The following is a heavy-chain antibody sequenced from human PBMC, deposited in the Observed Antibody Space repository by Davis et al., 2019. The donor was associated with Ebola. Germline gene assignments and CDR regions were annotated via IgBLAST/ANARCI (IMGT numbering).Heavy chain of an antibody. CDR1: GFTFTNAW. CDR2: ISSGSRFI. J-gene: IGHJ3*02. CDR3: VRQDGANSDAFDI. D-gene: IGHD4-23*01. V-gene: IGHV3-21*01. Sequence: GGSLRLSCAASGFTFTNAWMNWVRQAPGKGLEWVSLISSGSRFIYYADSVEGRFTISRDDAKKSLFLHMNSLRVEDTAVYYCVRQDGANSDAFDIWGHGTLVTVSS.